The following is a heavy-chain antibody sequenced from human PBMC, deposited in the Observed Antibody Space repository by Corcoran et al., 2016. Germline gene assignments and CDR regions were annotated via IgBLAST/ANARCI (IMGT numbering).Heavy chain of an antibody. CDR1: GFTFSSYG. CDR2: IWYDGSNK. CDR3: ARDTSPVGATRAFDY. J-gene: IGHJ4*02. Sequence: QVQLVESGGGVVQPGRSLRLSCAASGFTFSSYGMHWVRQAPGKGLEWVAVIWYDGSNKYYADSVKGRFTISRDNSKNTLYLQMNSLRAEDTAVYYCARDTSPVGATRAFDYWGQGTLVTVSS. V-gene: IGHV3-33*01. D-gene: IGHD1-26*01.